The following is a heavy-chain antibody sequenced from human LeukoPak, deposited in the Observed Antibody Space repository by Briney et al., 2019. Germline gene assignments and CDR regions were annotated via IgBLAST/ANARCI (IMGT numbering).Heavy chain of an antibody. V-gene: IGHV2-70*11. Sequence: ESGPTLVNPTQTLTLTCTFSGFSLSTSGMCVSWIRQPPGKALEWLARIDWDDDKYYSTSLKTRLTISKDTSKNQVVLTMTNMDPVDTATYYCARIDSSGYYFDYWGQGTLVTVSS. CDR3: ARIDSSGYYFDY. J-gene: IGHJ4*02. CDR1: GFSLSTSGMC. D-gene: IGHD3-22*01. CDR2: IDWDDDK.